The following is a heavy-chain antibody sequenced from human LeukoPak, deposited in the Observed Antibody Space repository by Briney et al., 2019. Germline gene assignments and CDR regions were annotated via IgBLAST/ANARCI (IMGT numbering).Heavy chain of an antibody. CDR1: GGSITGYLYY. V-gene: IGHV4-61*02. CDR3: ARGSGWNAFDP. Sequence: SETLSLTCTVSGGSITGYLYYWTWIRQPAGKGLEWIGRIYTNGWTDYNPSLKSRVTISVDTSKNQFSLKLTFVTAADTALYYCARGSGWNAFDPWGQGTLVTVSS. D-gene: IGHD6-19*01. CDR2: IYTNGWT. J-gene: IGHJ5*02.